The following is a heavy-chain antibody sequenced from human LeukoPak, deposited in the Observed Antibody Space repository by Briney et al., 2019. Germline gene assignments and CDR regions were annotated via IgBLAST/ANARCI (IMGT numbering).Heavy chain of an antibody. CDR2: MNPNSGNT. CDR1: GYTFTSYD. V-gene: IGHV1-8*01. CDR3: ARAPMVRGVIRNWFEP. Sequence: ASVKVSCKASGYTFTSYDINWVRQATGQGLEWRGWMNPNSGNTGYAQKFQGRVTMTTHTSITTTDMDLRRMRCEDSDVYYCARAPMVRGVIRNWFEPWGQGTLVTVSS. J-gene: IGHJ5*02. D-gene: IGHD3-10*01.